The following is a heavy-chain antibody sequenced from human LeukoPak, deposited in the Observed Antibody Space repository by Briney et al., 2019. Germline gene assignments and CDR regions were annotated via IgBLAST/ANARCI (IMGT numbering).Heavy chain of an antibody. CDR1: GDSISSGDYY. CDR3: ARAGYYDSSGYYRY. CDR2: ISSSGST. J-gene: IGHJ4*02. Sequence: SETLSLTCTVSGDSISSGDYYWSWIRQPVGKGLEWIGRISSSGSTNYNPSLKSRVTISVDTSKNQFSLKLSSVTAADTAVYFCARAGYYDSSGYYRYWGQGTLVTVSS. V-gene: IGHV4-61*02. D-gene: IGHD3-22*01.